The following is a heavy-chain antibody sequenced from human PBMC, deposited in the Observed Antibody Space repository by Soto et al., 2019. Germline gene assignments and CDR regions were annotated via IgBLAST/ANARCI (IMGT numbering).Heavy chain of an antibody. CDR1: GDSVSSNSAA. J-gene: IGHJ3*02. Sequence: SQTLSLTCAISGDSVSSNSAAWNWIRQSPSRGLEWLGRTYYRSKWYNDYAVSVKSRITISPDTSKNQFSLQLNSVTPEDTAVYYCARGYCSSTSCTADAFDIWGQGTMVTVSS. D-gene: IGHD2-2*01. CDR2: TYYRSKWYN. CDR3: ARGYCSSTSCTADAFDI. V-gene: IGHV6-1*01.